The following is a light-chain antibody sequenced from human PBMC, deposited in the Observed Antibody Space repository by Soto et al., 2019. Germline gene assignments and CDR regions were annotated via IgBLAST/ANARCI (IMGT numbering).Light chain of an antibody. Sequence: EIVLTQSPGTLSLSPGERATLSCRASQSVSSTYLAWYQQKPGQAPRLLIYGASSRAADIPDRFSGSGSGTDFPLTISRLEPEDFAVYYCQQYGSSSWTFGQGTQVEIK. CDR2: GAS. V-gene: IGKV3-20*01. CDR1: QSVSSTY. CDR3: QQYGSSSWT. J-gene: IGKJ1*01.